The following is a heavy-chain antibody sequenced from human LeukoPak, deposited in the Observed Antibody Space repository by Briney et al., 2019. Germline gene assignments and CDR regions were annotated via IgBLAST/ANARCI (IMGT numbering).Heavy chain of an antibody. D-gene: IGHD1-26*01. CDR1: GFTFSSYA. Sequence: GGSLRLSCAASGFTFSSYAMTWVRQAPGKGLEWVSAISGGGGSAYYADSVKGRFTISRDSSMNTLYLQMNSLTAGDTAVYYCAKAVGATRGYYYSGMDVWGQGTTGTVSS. CDR2: ISGGGGSA. J-gene: IGHJ6*02. CDR3: AKAVGATRGYYYSGMDV. V-gene: IGHV3-23*01.